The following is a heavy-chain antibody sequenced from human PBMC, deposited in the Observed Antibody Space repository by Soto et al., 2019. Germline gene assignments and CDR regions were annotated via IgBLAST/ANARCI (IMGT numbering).Heavy chain of an antibody. CDR2: IYSGGST. CDR1: GFTASRNY. J-gene: IGHJ4*02. CDR3: ARDPYRPALSY. Sequence: GGSLRLSWAASGFTASRNYMPWVRQAPGKGLEWVSVIYSGGSTYYADSGKGRFPISRDNSKNTLYLQMNSLRAEDTAVYYCARDPYRPALSYWGQGTLVTVAS. V-gene: IGHV3-66*01.